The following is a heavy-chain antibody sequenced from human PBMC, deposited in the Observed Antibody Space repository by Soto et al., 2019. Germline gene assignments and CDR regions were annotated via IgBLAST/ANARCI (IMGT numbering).Heavy chain of an antibody. CDR3: ARDGGYGSGSYRFDY. CDR1: GGSISSGGYY. Sequence: QVQLQESGPGLVTPSQTLSLTCTVSGGSISSGGYYWSWIRQHPGKGLEWIGYSSYSGSTSYNPSLKSRLNISIDTSKNQFSLKLSSVTAADTAVYYCARDGGYGSGSYRFDYWGQGTLVTVSS. CDR2: SSYSGST. V-gene: IGHV4-31*03. D-gene: IGHD3-10*01. J-gene: IGHJ4*02.